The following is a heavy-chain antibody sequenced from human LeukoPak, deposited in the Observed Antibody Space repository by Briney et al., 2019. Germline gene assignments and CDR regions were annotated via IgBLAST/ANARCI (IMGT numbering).Heavy chain of an antibody. D-gene: IGHD3-22*01. Sequence: GGSLRLSCAASGFTFSSYAMSWVRQAPGKGLEWVSAISGSGGSTYYADSVKGRFTISRDNSKNTLYLQMNSLRAEDTAVYYCAKDQNSSGYYGGLGSYWYFDLWGRGTLVTVSS. J-gene: IGHJ2*01. CDR3: AKDQNSSGYYGGLGSYWYFDL. CDR1: GFTFSSYA. CDR2: ISGSGGST. V-gene: IGHV3-23*01.